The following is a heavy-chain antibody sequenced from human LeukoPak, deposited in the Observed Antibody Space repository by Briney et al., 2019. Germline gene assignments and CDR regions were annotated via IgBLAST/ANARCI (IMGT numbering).Heavy chain of an antibody. Sequence: SSETLSLTCAVYGGSFSSYYWSWIRQPPGKGLEWIGYIYYSGSTNYNPSLKSRVTISVDTSKNQFSLKLSSVTAADTAVYYCARLVTRGYYDSSGRRIDAFDIWGQGTMVTVSS. D-gene: IGHD3-22*01. V-gene: IGHV4-59*01. CDR1: GGSFSSYY. J-gene: IGHJ3*02. CDR3: ARLVTRGYYDSSGRRIDAFDI. CDR2: IYYSGST.